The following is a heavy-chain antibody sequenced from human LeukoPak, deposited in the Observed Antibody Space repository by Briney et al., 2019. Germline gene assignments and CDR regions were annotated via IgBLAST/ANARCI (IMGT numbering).Heavy chain of an antibody. CDR2: MSSSSYI. Sequence: PGGSLRLSCAASGFTFSSYSTNWVRQAPGKGLEWVSSMSSSSYIYYADSVKGRFTISRDNAKNSLYLQMNSLRAEDTAVYYCAREEDTAMDPDAFDIWAQGTMVTVSS. CDR1: GFTFSSYS. CDR3: AREEDTAMDPDAFDI. D-gene: IGHD5-18*01. J-gene: IGHJ3*02. V-gene: IGHV3-21*01.